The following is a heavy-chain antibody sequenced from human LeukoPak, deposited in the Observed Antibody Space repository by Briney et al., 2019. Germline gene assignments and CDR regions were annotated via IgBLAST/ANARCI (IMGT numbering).Heavy chain of an antibody. CDR2: INHSGST. J-gene: IGHJ4*02. CDR1: GGSFSGYY. Sequence: SETLSLTCAVYGGSFSGYYWSWIRQPPGKGLEWIGEINHSGSTNYNPSLKSRVTISVDTSRNQFSLKLSSVSAAGTAVYYCARGNTYSSSWYEYWGQGTLVTVSS. CDR3: ARGNTYSSSWYEY. D-gene: IGHD6-13*01. V-gene: IGHV4-34*01.